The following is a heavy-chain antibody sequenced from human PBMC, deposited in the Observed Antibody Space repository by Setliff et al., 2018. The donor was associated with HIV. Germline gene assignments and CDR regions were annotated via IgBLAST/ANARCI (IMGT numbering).Heavy chain of an antibody. J-gene: IGHJ4*02. Sequence: ASVKVSCKASGYSFISHDINWVRQATGQGPEWMGWMNPSGGKTGYAEKFQGRITMTRNTSTSTAYMEMSSLRSEDTAVHYCARITSRITIFAYWGQGTLVTVSS. V-gene: IGHV1-8*01. CDR1: GYSFISHD. CDR2: MNPSGGKT. D-gene: IGHD3-3*01. CDR3: ARITSRITIFAY.